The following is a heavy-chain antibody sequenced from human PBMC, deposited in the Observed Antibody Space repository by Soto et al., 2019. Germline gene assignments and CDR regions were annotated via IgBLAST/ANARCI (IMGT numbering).Heavy chain of an antibody. CDR2: ISGGGGST. J-gene: IGHJ2*01. V-gene: IGHV3-23*01. D-gene: IGHD2-21*01. CDR3: AGRAGGAVVWFYDL. Sequence: EEQLLESGGGVVQRGGSLRLSCAASGFIFSNYAMTWVRQAPGKGLEWVSRISGGGGSTYYADSVKGRLTMSRDNSKNTLYLQMNSLSAEDAAVYYCAGRAGGAVVWFYDLWGRGTLVT. CDR1: GFIFSNYA.